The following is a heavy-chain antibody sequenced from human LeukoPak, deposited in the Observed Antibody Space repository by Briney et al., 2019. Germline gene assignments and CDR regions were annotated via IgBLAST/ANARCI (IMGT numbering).Heavy chain of an antibody. J-gene: IGHJ4*02. D-gene: IGHD1-26*01. CDR2: ISSSGGTI. Sequence: GGSLRLSCAASGFTFRSYGMTWVRQAPGKGLEWVSYISSSGGTIYSADSVKGRFTISRDNAKNSLYLQMNSLRAEDTSIYYCARVASVGGYVFGYWGQGILVTVSS. CDR3: ARVASVGGYVFGY. V-gene: IGHV3-48*03. CDR1: GFTFRSYG.